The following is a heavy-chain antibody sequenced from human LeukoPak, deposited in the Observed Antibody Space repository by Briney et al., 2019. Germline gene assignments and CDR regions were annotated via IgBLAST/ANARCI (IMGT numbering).Heavy chain of an antibody. D-gene: IGHD6-19*01. CDR3: AREIVHSSGSYNWFDP. J-gene: IGHJ5*02. CDR1: GYTFTGYY. V-gene: IGHV1-2*02. Sequence: ASVKVSCKASGYTFTGYYMQWVRQAPGQGLEWMGWINPNSGGTNYAQKFQGRVTMTRDTSISTAYMELSRLRSDDPAVYYCAREIVHSSGSYNWFDPWGQGTLVTVSS. CDR2: INPNSGGT.